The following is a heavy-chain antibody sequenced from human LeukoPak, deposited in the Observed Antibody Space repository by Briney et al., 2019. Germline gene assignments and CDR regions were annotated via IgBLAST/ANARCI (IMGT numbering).Heavy chain of an antibody. V-gene: IGHV4-39*07. D-gene: IGHD2-8*02. J-gene: IGHJ4*02. CDR3: ARLLLAFDY. CDR1: GGSISSSSYY. CDR2: INHSGST. Sequence: SETLSLTCTVSGGSISSSSYYWGWIRQPPGKGLEWIGEINHSGSTYYNPSLKSRVTISVDTSKNQFSLKLSSVTAADTAVYYCARLLLAFDYWGQGTLVTVSS.